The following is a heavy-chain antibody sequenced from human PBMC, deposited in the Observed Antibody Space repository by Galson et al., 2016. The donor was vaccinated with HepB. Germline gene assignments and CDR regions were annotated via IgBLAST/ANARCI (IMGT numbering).Heavy chain of an antibody. CDR1: GYSFSDYW. V-gene: IGHV5-10-1*01. J-gene: IGHJ4*02. Sequence: QSGAEVKKPGESLRISCQTSGYSFSDYWISWVRQVPGKGLEWMGRIDSSDSYTNYNPPFQGHVSISADKSTSTAYLQWSSLKASDTGMYYCVRHFRYSGYDLDYWGQGTLVTVSS. D-gene: IGHD5-12*01. CDR2: IDSSDSYT. CDR3: VRHFRYSGYDLDY.